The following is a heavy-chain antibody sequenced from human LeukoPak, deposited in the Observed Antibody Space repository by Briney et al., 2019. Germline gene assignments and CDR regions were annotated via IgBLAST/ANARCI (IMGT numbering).Heavy chain of an antibody. J-gene: IGHJ3*02. CDR1: GGSISSYY. CDR2: IYYSGST. CDR3: ASTDRIKDAFDI. V-gene: IGHV4-59*01. Sequence: PSETVSLTCTVSGGSISSYYWSWIRQPPGKGPEWIGYIYYSGSTNYNPSLKSRVTISVDTSKNQFSLKLSSVTAADTAVYYCASTDRIKDAFDIWGQGTMVTVSS. D-gene: IGHD1-14*01.